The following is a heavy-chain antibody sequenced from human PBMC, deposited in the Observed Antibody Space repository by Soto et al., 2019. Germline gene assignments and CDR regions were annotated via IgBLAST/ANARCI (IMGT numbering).Heavy chain of an antibody. J-gene: IGHJ6*02. D-gene: IGHD3-10*01. CDR1: GFTFSSYD. Sequence: EVQLVESGGGLVQPGGSLRLSCAASGFTFSSYDLHWVRQATGKGLEWVSAIGTAGDTYYPGSVKGRFTISIENAKNSLYLQMNSLRAEDTAVYYCAREKGTDYYGSGSYGMDVWGQGTTVTVSS. CDR2: IGTAGDT. V-gene: IGHV3-13*01. CDR3: AREKGTDYYGSGSYGMDV.